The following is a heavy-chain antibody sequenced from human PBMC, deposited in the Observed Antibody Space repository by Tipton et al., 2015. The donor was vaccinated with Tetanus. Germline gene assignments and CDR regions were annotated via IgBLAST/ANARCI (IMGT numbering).Heavy chain of an antibody. CDR2: IYPGDSET. D-gene: IGHD6-6*01. CDR3: ARLHLRTLASSSGY. CDR1: GYTFATYW. V-gene: IGHV5-51*01. J-gene: IGHJ1*01. Sequence: QLVQSGAEVKKPGESLKISCECSGYTFATYWIAWVRQMPGKGLEWMGIIYPGDSETRYSPSFQGHVTMSADKSINTAYLQWSSLKASDTAIYYCARLHLRTLASSSGYWGHGTMVTVSS.